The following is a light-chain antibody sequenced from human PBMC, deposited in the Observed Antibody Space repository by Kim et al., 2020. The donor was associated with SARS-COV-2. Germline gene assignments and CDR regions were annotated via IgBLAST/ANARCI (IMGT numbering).Light chain of an antibody. V-gene: IGKV1-39*01. CDR1: QSISSY. Sequence: ASVGDRVTITCRASQSISSYLNWYQQKPGKAPKLLIYAASSLQSVVPSRFSGSGSGTDFTLTISSLQPEDFSAYYCQQSYSTPLYSFGQGTKLEIK. J-gene: IGKJ2*03. CDR2: AAS. CDR3: QQSYSTPLYS.